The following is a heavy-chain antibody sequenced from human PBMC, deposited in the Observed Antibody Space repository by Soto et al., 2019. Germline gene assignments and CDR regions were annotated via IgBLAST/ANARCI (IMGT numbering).Heavy chain of an antibody. Sequence: QLQLQESGPGLVKPSETLSLTCSLSGGSISSTFYYWGWIRQPPGKGLGWIGSIYYSGTTFYNASLKGRVTISVDTSRSQFSLRLASVTATDTAVYFCARQKWEQPKWFDPWGQGTLVTVSS. V-gene: IGHV4-39*01. CDR2: IYYSGTT. CDR3: ARQKWEQPKWFDP. D-gene: IGHD1-26*01. CDR1: GGSISSTFYY. J-gene: IGHJ5*02.